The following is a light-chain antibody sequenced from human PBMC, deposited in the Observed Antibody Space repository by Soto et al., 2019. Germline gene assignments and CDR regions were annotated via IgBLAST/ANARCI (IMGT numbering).Light chain of an antibody. CDR1: SSAVGSYNL. V-gene: IGLV2-23*01. Sequence: QSALTQPASVSGSPGQSITISCTGTSSAVGSYNLVSWYQQHPGKAPKLMIYEGSKRPSGASNRFSGSKSGNTASLTISGLQAEDEADYYCCSYAGSSAYVVFGGGTKVTVL. CDR3: CSYAGSSAYVV. J-gene: IGLJ2*01. CDR2: EGS.